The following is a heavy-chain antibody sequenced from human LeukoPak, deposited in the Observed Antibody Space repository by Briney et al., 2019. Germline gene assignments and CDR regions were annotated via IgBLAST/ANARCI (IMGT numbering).Heavy chain of an antibody. J-gene: IGHJ4*02. CDR3: AKGGSEDWNLATIHFDY. Sequence: GGSLRLSCAASGFTFSSYSMNWVRQAPGKGLEWVSSISSSSSYIYYADSVKGRFTISRDNSNNTLSLQMNSLGAEDTAVYYCAKGGSEDWNLATIHFDYWGQGTLVTVSS. CDR2: ISSSSSYI. D-gene: IGHD1-1*01. CDR1: GFTFSSYS. V-gene: IGHV3-21*04.